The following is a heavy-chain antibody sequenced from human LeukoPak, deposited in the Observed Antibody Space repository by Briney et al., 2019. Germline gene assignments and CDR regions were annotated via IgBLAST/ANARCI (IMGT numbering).Heavy chain of an antibody. CDR1: GFTFSSFW. D-gene: IGHD3-3*01. CDR2: IKQDGSEK. V-gene: IGHV3-7*03. CDR3: ARGTTYYDFWSGYYAYYFDY. J-gene: IGHJ4*02. Sequence: GGSLRLSCAASGFTFSSFWMSWVHQAPGKGLEWVANIKQDGSEKYYVDSVKGRFTISRDNAKNSLYLQMNSLRAEDTAVYYCARGTTYYDFWSGYYAYYFDYWGQGTLVTVSS.